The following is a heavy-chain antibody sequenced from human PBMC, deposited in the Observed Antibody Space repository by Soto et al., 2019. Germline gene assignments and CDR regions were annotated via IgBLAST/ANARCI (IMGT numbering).Heavy chain of an antibody. J-gene: IGHJ5*02. V-gene: IGHV1-2*04. CDR1: GYTFTGYY. Sequence: GASVKVSCKASGYTFTGYYMHWVRQAPGQGLEWMGWINPNSGGTNYAQKFQGWVTMTRDTSISTAYMELSRLRSDDTAVYYCARSSGLELRPYNWFDPWGQGTLVTVSS. CDR3: ARSSGLELRPYNWFDP. D-gene: IGHD1-7*01. CDR2: INPNSGGT.